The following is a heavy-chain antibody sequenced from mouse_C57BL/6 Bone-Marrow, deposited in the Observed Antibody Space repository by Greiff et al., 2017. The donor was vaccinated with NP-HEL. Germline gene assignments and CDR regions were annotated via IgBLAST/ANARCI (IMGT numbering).Heavy chain of an antibody. J-gene: IGHJ4*01. CDR2: IDPSDSET. CDR1: GYTFTSYW. D-gene: IGHD2-3*01. V-gene: IGHV1-52*01. Sequence: QVQLQQPGAELVRPGSSVKLSCKASGYTFTSYWMHWVKQRPIQGLEWIGNIDPSDSETHYNQKFKDKATLPVDKSSSTAYMQLSSLTSEDSAVYYCAREEDYDGYFYYAMDYWGQGTSVTVSS. CDR3: AREEDYDGYFYYAMDY.